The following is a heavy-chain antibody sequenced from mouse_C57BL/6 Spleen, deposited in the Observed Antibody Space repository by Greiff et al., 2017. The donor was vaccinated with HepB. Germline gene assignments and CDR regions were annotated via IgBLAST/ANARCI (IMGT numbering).Heavy chain of an antibody. D-gene: IGHD4-1*01. CDR1: GFTFSDYG. J-gene: IGHJ1*03. V-gene: IGHV5-15*01. CDR2: ISNLAYSI. CDR3: ARRANWDRNWYFDV. Sequence: EVQVVESGGGLVQPGGSLKLSCAASGFTFSDYGMAWVRQAPRKGPEWVAFISNLAYSIYYADTVTGRFTISRENAKNTLYLEMSSLRSEDTAMYYCARRANWDRNWYFDVWGTGTTVTVSS.